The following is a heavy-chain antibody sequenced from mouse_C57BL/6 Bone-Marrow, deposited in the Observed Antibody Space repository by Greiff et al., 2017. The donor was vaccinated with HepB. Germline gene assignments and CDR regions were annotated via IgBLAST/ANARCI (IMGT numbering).Heavy chain of an antibody. V-gene: IGHV5-2*01. D-gene: IGHD1-1*01. CDR1: EYEFPSHD. Sequence: EVQLQQSGGGLVQPGESLKLSCESNEYEFPSHDMSWVRKTPEKRLELVAAINSDGGSTYYPDTMERRFVISRDNTKKTLYLQMSSLRSEDTALYYCSRHDYYGSSWYFDVWGTGTTVTVSS. J-gene: IGHJ1*03. CDR2: INSDGGST. CDR3: SRHDYYGSSWYFDV.